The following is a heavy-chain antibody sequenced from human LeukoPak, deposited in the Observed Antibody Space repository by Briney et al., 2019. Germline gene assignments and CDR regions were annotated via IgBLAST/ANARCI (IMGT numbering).Heavy chain of an antibody. J-gene: IGHJ5*02. CDR2: IYHSGST. D-gene: IGHD3-10*02. CDR1: GGSISSYY. V-gene: IGHV4-59*12. Sequence: PSETLSLTCTVSGGSISSYYWSWIRQPPGKGLEWIGYIYHSGSTYYNPSLKSRVTISVDRSKNQFSLKLSSVTAADTAVYYCARVGSYYVGSWFDPWGQGTLVTVSS. CDR3: ARVGSYYVGSWFDP.